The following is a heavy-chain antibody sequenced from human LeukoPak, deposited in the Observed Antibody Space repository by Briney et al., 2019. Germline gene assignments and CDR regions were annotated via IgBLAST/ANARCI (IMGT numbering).Heavy chain of an antibody. D-gene: IGHD5-12*01. V-gene: IGHV3-30*04. CDR3: ARGTTDIVADISDAFDI. Sequence: GGSLRLSCAASGFTFSAFAMHWVRQAPGKGLEWVAAISYDARNKYYAVSVRGRFTISRDNSRNTLFLQLSSLKAEDTAVYFCARGTTDIVADISDAFDIWGQGSVVTVSS. CDR1: GFTFSAFA. J-gene: IGHJ3*02. CDR2: ISYDARNK.